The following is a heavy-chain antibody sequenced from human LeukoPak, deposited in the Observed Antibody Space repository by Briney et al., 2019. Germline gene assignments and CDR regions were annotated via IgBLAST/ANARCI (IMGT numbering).Heavy chain of an antibody. CDR2: IRTKTDGYAT. Sequence: GGSLRLSCAASGFSFSGSGMYWVRQAAGKGLEWVGRIRTKTDGYATTYAASVKGRFTISRDDSKNAAYLQMNSLKTEDTAVYYCTSNSDYGGAGYGYWGRGTLDTVSS. CDR3: TSNSDYGGAGYGY. V-gene: IGHV3-73*01. CDR1: GFSFSGSG. D-gene: IGHD4-23*01. J-gene: IGHJ4*02.